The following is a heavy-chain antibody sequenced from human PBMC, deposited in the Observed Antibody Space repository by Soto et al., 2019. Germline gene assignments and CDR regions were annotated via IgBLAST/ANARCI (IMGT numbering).Heavy chain of an antibody. CDR3: STSTGTYYPRFDY. D-gene: IGHD1-1*01. CDR1: GFTFTNAW. V-gene: IGHV3-15*07. J-gene: IGHJ4*02. Sequence: PGGSLRLSCAASGFTFTNAWMNWVRQAPGKGLEWVARIKSKTDGGTTDYVAPVKDRFTISRDDSKNTVFLRMNTLKTEDTAVYYCSTSTGTYYPRFDYWGQGALVTVSS. CDR2: IKSKTDGGTT.